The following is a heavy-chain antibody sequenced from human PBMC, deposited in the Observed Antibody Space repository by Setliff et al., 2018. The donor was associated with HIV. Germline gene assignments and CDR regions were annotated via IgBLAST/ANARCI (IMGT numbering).Heavy chain of an antibody. Sequence: PSETLSLTCAVSGGSFSGDFWTWIRQAPGKGLEWVSSITSTSDYIYYADSVKGRFTISRDNAKNSLYLQMNSLRAEDTAVYFCARGVGSNYFDYWGQGTLVTVSS. J-gene: IGHJ4*02. CDR3: ARGVGSNYFDY. CDR2: ITSTSDYI. D-gene: IGHD1-26*01. V-gene: IGHV3-21*01. CDR1: GGSFSGDF.